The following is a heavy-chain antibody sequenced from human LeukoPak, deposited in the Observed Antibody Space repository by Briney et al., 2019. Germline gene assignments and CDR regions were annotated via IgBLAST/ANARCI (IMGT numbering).Heavy chain of an antibody. D-gene: IGHD6-19*01. CDR3: ARVSSGWVYFDY. CDR2: IIPIFGTA. V-gene: IGHV1-69*13. J-gene: IGHJ4*02. Sequence: GASVKVSCKASGGTFSSYAISWVRQAPGQGLGWMGGIIPIFGTANYAQKFQGRVTITADESTSTAYMELSSLRSEDTAVYYCARVSSGWVYFDYWGQGTLVTVSS. CDR1: GGTFSSYA.